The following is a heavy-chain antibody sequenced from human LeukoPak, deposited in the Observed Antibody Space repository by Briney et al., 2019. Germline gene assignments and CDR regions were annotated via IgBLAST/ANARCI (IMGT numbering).Heavy chain of an antibody. CDR3: ARDLAGDDAFDI. V-gene: IGHV4-34*01. CDR2: IYYSGST. D-gene: IGHD3-10*01. J-gene: IGHJ3*02. CDR1: GGSLSGYY. Sequence: SETLSLTCAVYGGSLSGYYWSWIRQPPGKGLEWIGSIYYSGSTYYNPSLKSRVTISVDTSKNQFSLKLSSVTAADTAVYYCARDLAGDDAFDIWGQGTMVTVSS.